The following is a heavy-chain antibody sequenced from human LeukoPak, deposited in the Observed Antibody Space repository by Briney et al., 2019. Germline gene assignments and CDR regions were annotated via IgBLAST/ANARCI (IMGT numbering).Heavy chain of an antibody. D-gene: IGHD5-12*01. CDR3: ARGSIIVATIEFDY. J-gene: IGHJ4*02. Sequence: SETLSLTCAVYGGSFSGYYWSWIRQPPGKGLEWIGEINHSGSTNYNPSPKSRVTISVDTSKNQFSLKLSSVTAADTAVYYCARGSIIVATIEFDYWGQGTLVTVSS. V-gene: IGHV4-34*01. CDR1: GGSFSGYY. CDR2: INHSGST.